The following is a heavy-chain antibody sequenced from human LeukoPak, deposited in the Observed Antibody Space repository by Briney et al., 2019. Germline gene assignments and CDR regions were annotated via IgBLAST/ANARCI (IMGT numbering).Heavy chain of an antibody. Sequence: SETLSLTCTVSGGSISSYYWSWIRQPPGKGLEWIGYIYYSGNTNYNPSLKSRVAISVDTSKNQFSLKLSSVTAADTAVYYCAGDQYGLDVWGQGTTVTFSS. J-gene: IGHJ6*02. CDR2: IYYSGNT. D-gene: IGHD2-21*02. CDR3: AGDQYGLDV. CDR1: GGSISSYY. V-gene: IGHV4-59*08.